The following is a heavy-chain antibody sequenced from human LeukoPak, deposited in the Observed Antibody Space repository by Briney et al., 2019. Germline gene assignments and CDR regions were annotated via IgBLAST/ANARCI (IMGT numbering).Heavy chain of an antibody. D-gene: IGHD2/OR15-2a*01. CDR3: AKTGFQWGEYFYYMDV. J-gene: IGHJ6*03. V-gene: IGHV3-30*02. Sequence: GGSLRLSCVASEFTFSNYAMHWVRQAPGKGLEWVAFIRHDGSSIYYADSVKGRFTISRDNSKNTLYLQMNSLIGGDTAVYYCAKTGFQWGEYFYYMDVWGKGTTVTVS. CDR2: IRHDGSSI. CDR1: EFTFSNYA.